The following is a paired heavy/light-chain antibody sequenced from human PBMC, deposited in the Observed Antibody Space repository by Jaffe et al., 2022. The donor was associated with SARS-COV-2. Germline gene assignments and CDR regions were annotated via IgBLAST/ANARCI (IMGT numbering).Heavy chain of an antibody. V-gene: IGHV5-51*01. Sequence: EVQLVQSGAEVKKPGESLKISCKGSGYSFTSYWIGWVRQMPGKGLEWMGIIYPGDSDTRYSPSFQGQVTISADKSISTAYLQWSSLKASDTAMYYCARVLAAAGGLVGYYYYYGMDVWGQGTTVTVSS. CDR2: IYPGDSDT. D-gene: IGHD6-13*01. CDR1: GYSFTSYW. CDR3: ARVLAAAGGLVGYYYYYGMDV. J-gene: IGHJ6*02.
Light chain of an antibody. CDR3: QQLNSYPPN. Sequence: DIQLTQSPSFLSASVGDRVTITCRASQGISSYLAWYQQKPGKAPKLLIYAASTLQSGVPSRFSGSGSGTEFTLTISSLQPEDFATYYCQQLNSYPPNFGQGTRLEIK. CDR2: AAS. J-gene: IGKJ5*01. V-gene: IGKV1-9*01. CDR1: QGISSY.